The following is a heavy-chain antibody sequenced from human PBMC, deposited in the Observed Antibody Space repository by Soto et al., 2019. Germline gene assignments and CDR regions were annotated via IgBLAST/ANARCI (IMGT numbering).Heavy chain of an antibody. V-gene: IGHV4-30-2*01. CDR2: IYHSGST. CDR1: GGSISSGGYS. D-gene: IGHD3-22*01. CDR3: ARGYYDSSGYYGYYFDY. Sequence: QLQLQESGSGLVKPSQTLSLTCAVSGGSISSGGYSWSWIRQPPGKGLEWIGYIYHSGSTYYNPSLKSRVTISVDRSKNQFSLKLSSVTAADTAVCYCARGYYDSSGYYGYYFDYWGQGTLVTVSS. J-gene: IGHJ4*02.